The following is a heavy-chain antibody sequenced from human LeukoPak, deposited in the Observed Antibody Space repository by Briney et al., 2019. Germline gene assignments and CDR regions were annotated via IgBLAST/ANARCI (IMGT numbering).Heavy chain of an antibody. Sequence: GGSLRLSCAASGFTFSSYAMSWVRQAPGKGLEWVSAISGSGGSTYYADSMKGRLTISRDNSKDTLYLQMNSLRAEDTAVYFCAKLRETAGTGQANYWGQGTLVTVSS. D-gene: IGHD6-13*01. CDR1: GFTFSSYA. V-gene: IGHV3-23*01. CDR2: ISGSGGST. J-gene: IGHJ4*02. CDR3: AKLRETAGTGQANY.